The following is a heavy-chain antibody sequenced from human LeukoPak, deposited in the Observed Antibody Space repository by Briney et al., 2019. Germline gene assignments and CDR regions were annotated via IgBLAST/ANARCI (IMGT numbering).Heavy chain of an antibody. V-gene: IGHV1-69*05. CDR2: IIPIFGTA. J-gene: IGHJ3*02. Sequence: SVRVSCKASGGTFSSYAISWVRQAPGQGLEWMGGIIPIFGTANYAQKFQGRVTITTDESTSTAYMELSSLRSEDTAVYYCASWLYYDILTGYYSEDAFDIWGQGTMVTVSS. D-gene: IGHD3-9*01. CDR3: ASWLYYDILTGYYSEDAFDI. CDR1: GGTFSSYA.